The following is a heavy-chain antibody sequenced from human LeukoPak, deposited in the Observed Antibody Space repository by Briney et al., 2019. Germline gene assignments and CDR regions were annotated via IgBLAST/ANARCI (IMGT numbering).Heavy chain of an antibody. D-gene: IGHD1-26*01. CDR2: IHAGNGNT. V-gene: IGHV1-3*01. CDR1: GYTFTYYA. J-gene: IGHJ4*02. CDR3: ARGGSGSFPLDY. Sequence: GASVKVSCKASGYTFTYYAIHWVRQAPGQRPEWMGWIHAGNGNTKYSQKFQGRVTITRDTSATTAYMELSSLTSEDTAVYYCARGGSGSFPLDYWSQGTLVTVSS.